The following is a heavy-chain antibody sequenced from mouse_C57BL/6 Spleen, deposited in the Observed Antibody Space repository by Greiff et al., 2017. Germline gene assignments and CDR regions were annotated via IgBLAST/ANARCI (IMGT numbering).Heavy chain of an antibody. CDR1: GYAFSSSW. V-gene: IGHV1-82*01. Sequence: VQLQQSGPELVKPGASVKISCKASGYAFSSSWMNWVKQRPGKGLEWIGRIYPGDGDTNYNGKFKGKATLTADKSSSTACMQLSSLTSEDSAVYFCAREGFDYWGQGTTLTVSS. J-gene: IGHJ2*01. CDR2: IYPGDGDT. CDR3: AREGFDY.